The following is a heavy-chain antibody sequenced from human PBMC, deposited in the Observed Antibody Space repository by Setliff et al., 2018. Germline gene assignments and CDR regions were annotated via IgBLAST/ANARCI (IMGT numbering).Heavy chain of an antibody. Sequence: SETLSLTCTVSGGSVSSGSYYWSWIRQPPGKGLEWIGYIYYSGSTNYNPYLKSRVTISVDTFKNQFSLKLSSVTAADTAVYYCARGSWGWRCSGYYLYYFDYWGQGTLVTVSS. D-gene: IGHD3-22*01. J-gene: IGHJ4*02. CDR1: GGSVSSGSYY. CDR3: ARGSWGWRCSGYYLYYFDY. V-gene: IGHV4-61*01. CDR2: IYYSGST.